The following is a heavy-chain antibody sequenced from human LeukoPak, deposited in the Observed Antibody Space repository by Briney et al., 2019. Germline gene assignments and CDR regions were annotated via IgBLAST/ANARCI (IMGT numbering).Heavy chain of an antibody. D-gene: IGHD2-8*01. Sequence: PGGSLRLSCAASGFTFSSYAMHWVRQAPGQGLERMGIINPSGGSTSYAQKFQGGVTMTRDTSTSTVYMELSSLRSEDTAVYYCARYELGDIVLMVYASGLSYYYGMDVWGQGTTVTVSS. CDR2: INPSGGST. CDR3: ARYELGDIVLMVYASGLSYYYGMDV. CDR1: GFTFSSYA. V-gene: IGHV1-46*01. J-gene: IGHJ6*02.